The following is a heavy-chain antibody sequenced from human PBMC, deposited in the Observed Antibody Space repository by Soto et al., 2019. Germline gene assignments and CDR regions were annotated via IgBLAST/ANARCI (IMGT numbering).Heavy chain of an antibody. Sequence: PSETLSLTCTVSGGSISSYYWSWIRQPPGKGLEWIGYIYYSGSTNYNPSLKSRVTISVDTSKNQFSLKLSSVTAADTAVNSCAKTPPQPGLDPFDTWAKGQWSPSPQ. J-gene: IGHJ3*02. V-gene: IGHV4-59*01. CDR1: GGSISSYY. CDR2: IYYSGST. CDR3: AKTPPQPGLDPFDT.